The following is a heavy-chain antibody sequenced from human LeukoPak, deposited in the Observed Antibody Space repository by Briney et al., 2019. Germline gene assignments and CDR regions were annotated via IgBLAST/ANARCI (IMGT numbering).Heavy chain of an antibody. J-gene: IGHJ3*02. CDR3: ARGRSSSPPGPI. CDR2: INHSGST. D-gene: IGHD6-6*01. V-gene: IGHV4-34*01. CDR1: GGSFSGYY. Sequence: SETLSLTCAVYGGSFSGYYWSWIRQPPGKGLEWIGEINHSGSTNYNPSLRSRVTISVDTSKNQFSLKLSFVTAADTAVYYCARGRSSSPPGPIWGQGTMVTVSS.